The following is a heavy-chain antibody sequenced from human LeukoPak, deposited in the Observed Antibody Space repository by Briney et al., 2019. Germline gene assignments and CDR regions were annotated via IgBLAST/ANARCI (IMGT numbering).Heavy chain of an antibody. CDR1: GFTFSSYW. V-gene: IGHV3-74*01. CDR2: INSDGSST. Sequence: PGGSLRLSCVASGFTFSSYWMHWVRQAPGKGLVWVSRINSDGSSTNYADSVKGRFTISRDNAKNTLYVQMNSLRAEDTAIYYCARAYSSGWYVPGDYWGQGTLVTVSS. D-gene: IGHD6-19*01. CDR3: ARAYSSGWYVPGDY. J-gene: IGHJ4*02.